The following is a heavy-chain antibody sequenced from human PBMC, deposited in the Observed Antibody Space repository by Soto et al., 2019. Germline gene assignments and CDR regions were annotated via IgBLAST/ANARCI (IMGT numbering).Heavy chain of an antibody. CDR3: ARCFYDSSGPATYYYYGMDV. D-gene: IGHD3-22*01. Sequence: QVQLVQSGAEVKKPGSSVKVSCKASGGTFSSYAISWVRQAPGQGLEWMGGIIPIFGTANYAQKFQGRVTITADESTSTAYMELSRLRSEDTAVYYCARCFYDSSGPATYYYYGMDVWGQGTTVTVSS. CDR1: GGTFSSYA. V-gene: IGHV1-69*01. CDR2: IIPIFGTA. J-gene: IGHJ6*02.